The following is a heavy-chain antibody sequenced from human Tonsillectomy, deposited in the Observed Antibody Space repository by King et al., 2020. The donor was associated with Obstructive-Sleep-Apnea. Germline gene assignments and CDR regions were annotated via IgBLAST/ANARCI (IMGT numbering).Heavy chain of an antibody. V-gene: IGHV3-15*01. CDR3: NAHTPRSSYDIFAGYYGRGIS. CDR1: GFTFSNAW. Sequence: QLVQSGGGLVKPGGSLRLSCAASGFTFSNAWMSWVRQAPGKGLEWVGRIKSKTDGGTTDYAAPVKGRFTISRDDSKNTLYLHMNSLKTEDTAVYYCNAHTPRSSYDIFAGYYGRGISWGQGTLVPVSS. CDR2: IKSKTDGGTT. D-gene: IGHD3-9*01. J-gene: IGHJ5*02.